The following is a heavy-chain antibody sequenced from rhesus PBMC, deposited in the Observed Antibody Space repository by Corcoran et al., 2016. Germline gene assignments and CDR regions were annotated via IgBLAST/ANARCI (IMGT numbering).Heavy chain of an antibody. CDR1: GGSISSSY. V-gene: IGHV4-169*02. D-gene: IGHD3-16*01. J-gene: IGHJ4*01. CDR2: IYGSVSTT. Sequence: QLQLQESGPGLVKPSETLSVTCAVSGGSISSSYWSWIRQAPGKGLEWIGYIYGSVSTTPDNPPPKSRVTRSVDTVENQFSLKLCSVTAADTAVYYCASDPYYYSGSYLHFDYWGQGVLVTVSS. CDR3: ASDPYYYSGSYLHFDY.